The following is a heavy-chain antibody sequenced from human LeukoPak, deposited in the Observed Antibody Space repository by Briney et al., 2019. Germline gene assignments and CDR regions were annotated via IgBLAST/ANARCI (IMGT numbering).Heavy chain of an antibody. CDR1: GGTFSSYA. Sequence: SVKVSCKASGGTFSSYAISWVRQAPGQGLEWMGRIIPILGIANYAQKFQGRVAITADKSTSTAYMELSSLRSEDTAVYYCARGGDYGVNWFDPWGQGTLVTVSS. V-gene: IGHV1-69*04. J-gene: IGHJ5*02. CDR3: ARGGDYGVNWFDP. CDR2: IIPILGIA. D-gene: IGHD4-17*01.